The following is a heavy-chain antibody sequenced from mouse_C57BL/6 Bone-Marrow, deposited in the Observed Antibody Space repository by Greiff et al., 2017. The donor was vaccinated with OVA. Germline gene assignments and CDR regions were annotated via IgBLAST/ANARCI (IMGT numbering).Heavy chain of an antibody. V-gene: IGHV1-55*01. D-gene: IGHD1-1*01. Sequence: QVQLQQPGAELVKPGASVKMSCKASGYTFTSYWITWVKQRPGQGLEWIGDLYPGSGSTNYNEKFKSKATLTVDTSSSTAYMQLSSLTSEDSAVYYGASITTVVATYDFDYWGQGTTLTVSS. CDR3: ASITTVVATYDFDY. CDR2: LYPGSGST. CDR1: GYTFTSYW. J-gene: IGHJ2*01.